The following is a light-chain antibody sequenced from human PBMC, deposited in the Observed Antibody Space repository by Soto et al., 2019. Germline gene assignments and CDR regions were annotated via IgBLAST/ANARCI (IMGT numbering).Light chain of an antibody. CDR3: XXXNSYSEA. J-gene: IGKJ1*01. CDR2: KAS. CDR1: QTISSW. Sequence: DIQMTQSPSTLSGSVGDRVTITCRASQTISSWLAWYQQKPGKAPKLLIYKASTLKSGVPSRFSGSGSGTEFTLTXSSLXPXXXATXXXXXXNSYSEAFGQGTKVELK. V-gene: IGKV1-5*03.